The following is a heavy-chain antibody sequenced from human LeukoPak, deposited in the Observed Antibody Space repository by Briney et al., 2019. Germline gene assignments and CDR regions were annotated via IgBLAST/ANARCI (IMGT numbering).Heavy chain of an antibody. CDR2: FDPEDGET. CDR1: GYTPTELS. CDR3: ATRDCSGGSCYGAYYYYMDV. Sequence: ASVKVSCKVSGYTPTELSMYWVRQAPGKGLEWMGGFDPEDGETIYAQKFQGRVTMTEDTSTDTAYMELSSLRPEDTAVYYCATRDCSGGSCYGAYYYYMDVWGKGTTVTISS. D-gene: IGHD2-15*01. J-gene: IGHJ6*03. V-gene: IGHV1-24*01.